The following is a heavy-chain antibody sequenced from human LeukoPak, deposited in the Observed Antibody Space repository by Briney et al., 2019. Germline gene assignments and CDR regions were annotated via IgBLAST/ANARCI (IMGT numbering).Heavy chain of an antibody. J-gene: IGHJ4*02. V-gene: IGHV3-15*01. D-gene: IGHD6-19*01. Sequence: PGGSLRLSCAASGFTFSNAWMSWVRQAPGKGLEWVGRIKSKTDGGTTDYAAPVKGRFTISRDDSKNTLYLQMNSLKPEDTAVYYCTTETAVAGIFDYWGQGTLVTVSS. CDR2: IKSKTDGGTT. CDR1: GFTFSNAW. CDR3: TTETAVAGIFDY.